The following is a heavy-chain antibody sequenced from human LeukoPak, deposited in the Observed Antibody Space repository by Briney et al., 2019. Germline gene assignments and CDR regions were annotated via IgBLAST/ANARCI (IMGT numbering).Heavy chain of an antibody. CDR1: GFSFSNYV. Sequence: KTGGSLRLSCAASGFSFSNYVMSWVRQTPGKGLEWVSVISTSGAGTYYAESVKGRFTISRDNSKNPVYLQMNSLRAEDTAVYHCAKDRLDGAAAEYWGQGTLVTVSS. D-gene: IGHD6-13*01. CDR3: AKDRLDGAAAEY. CDR2: ISTSGAGT. V-gene: IGHV3-23*01. J-gene: IGHJ4*02.